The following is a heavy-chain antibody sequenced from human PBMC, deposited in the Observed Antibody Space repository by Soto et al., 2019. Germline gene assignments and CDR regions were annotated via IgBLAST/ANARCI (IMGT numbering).Heavy chain of an antibody. V-gene: IGHV3-21*01. CDR3: ARGGYCGGDCPPH. CDR2: ISSSSSYI. Sequence: GGSLRLSCAASGFTFSSYSMNWVRQAPGKGLEWVSSISSSSSYIYYADSVKGRFTISRDNAKNSLYLQMNSLRAEDTAVYYCARGGYCGGDCPPHWGQGTLVTVSS. J-gene: IGHJ4*02. D-gene: IGHD2-21*02. CDR1: GFTFSSYS.